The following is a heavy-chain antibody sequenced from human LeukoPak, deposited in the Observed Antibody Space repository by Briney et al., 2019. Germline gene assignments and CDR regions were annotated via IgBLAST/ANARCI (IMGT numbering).Heavy chain of an antibody. V-gene: IGHV3-7*01. Sequence: PGGSLRLSCAASGFTFSSYWMSWVRQAPGKGLEWVANLKQDGSEKYYVDSVKGRFTISRDNAKNSLYLQMNSLRAEDTAVYSCARRYCSGGSCYTYFDYWGQGTLVTVSS. CDR2: LKQDGSEK. CDR3: ARRYCSGGSCYTYFDY. D-gene: IGHD2-15*01. J-gene: IGHJ4*02. CDR1: GFTFSSYW.